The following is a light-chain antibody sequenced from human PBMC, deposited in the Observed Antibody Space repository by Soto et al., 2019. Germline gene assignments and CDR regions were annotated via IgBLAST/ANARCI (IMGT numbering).Light chain of an antibody. CDR3: QQYHNWPA. J-gene: IGKJ1*01. Sequence: EIDLTQSPATLSVSPGERATLSCRASQSVFSSLAWYQQKPGQAPRLLIYGAATRATGIPARFSGSGSGTEFTLTISSLQSEDFAVYYCQQYHNWPAFGQGTKVDIK. CDR1: QSVFSS. CDR2: GAA. V-gene: IGKV3-15*01.